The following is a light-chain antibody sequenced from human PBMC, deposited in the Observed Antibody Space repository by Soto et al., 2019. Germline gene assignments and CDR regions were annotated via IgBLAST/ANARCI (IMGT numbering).Light chain of an antibody. CDR2: QDS. CDR3: QAWDSFVV. CDR1: KLGDKY. V-gene: IGLV3-1*01. Sequence: ELTQPPSVSVSPGQTASITCSGDKLGDKYACWYQQKPGQSPVLVIYQDSKRPSGIPERFSGSNSGNTATLTISGTQAMDEADYYCQAWDSFVVFGGGTKLTVL. J-gene: IGLJ2*01.